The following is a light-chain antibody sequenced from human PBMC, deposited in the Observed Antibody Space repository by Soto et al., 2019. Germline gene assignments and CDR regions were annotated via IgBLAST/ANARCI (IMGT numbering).Light chain of an antibody. CDR3: QQYTSYWT. Sequence: DIQMTQSPSTLSGSVGDRVTITCRASQSISNWLAWYQQKPGKAPKLLIYDVSSLESGVPSRFSGSGSGTEFTLTISSLQPDDFATYYCQQYTSYWTFGQGTKVDIK. J-gene: IGKJ1*01. CDR2: DVS. V-gene: IGKV1-5*01. CDR1: QSISNW.